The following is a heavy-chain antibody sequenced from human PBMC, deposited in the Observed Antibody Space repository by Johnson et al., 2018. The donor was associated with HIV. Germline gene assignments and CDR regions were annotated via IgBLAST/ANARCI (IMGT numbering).Heavy chain of an antibody. D-gene: IGHD3-10*01. CDR2: ISYDGSNT. CDR3: ARGTYYYGSWSSHSDAFDM. V-gene: IGHV3-30*03. CDR1: GLILSGYG. Sequence: QVQLVESGGGLVQPGTSLRLSCEASGLILSGYGLHWVRQAPGKGLEWVAVISYDGSNTYYADSVKGRFTVSRDNVENTLYLQMNSLRVEDAAVYYCARGTYYYGSWSSHSDAFDMWGQGTMVTVSP. J-gene: IGHJ3*02.